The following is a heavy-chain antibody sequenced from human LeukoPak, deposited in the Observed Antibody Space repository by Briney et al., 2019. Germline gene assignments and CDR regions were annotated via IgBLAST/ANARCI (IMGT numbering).Heavy chain of an antibody. J-gene: IGHJ4*02. CDR2: INSDGSGT. CDR1: GFTFSSYW. Sequence: GGSLRLSCAASGFTFSSYWMHWVRQAPGKGLVWVSRINSDGSGTSYADSVKGRFTISRDNAKNTLYLQMNSLRAEDTAVYYCARGYYDFWSGYSPLDYWGQGTLVTVSS. V-gene: IGHV3-74*01. D-gene: IGHD3-3*01. CDR3: ARGYYDFWSGYSPLDY.